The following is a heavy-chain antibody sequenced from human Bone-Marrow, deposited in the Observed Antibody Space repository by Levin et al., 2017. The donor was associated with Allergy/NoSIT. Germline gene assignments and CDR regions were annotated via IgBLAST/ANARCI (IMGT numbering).Heavy chain of an antibody. J-gene: IGHJ6*02. CDR1: GYTFTGYY. D-gene: IGHD7-27*01. Sequence: ASVKVSCKASGYTFTGYYIHWVRQAPGQGLEWMGWINPNSGVTNYAQRFQGRVTMTRDTSISTAHMELSRLTSDDTAVFYCAREKTGTFWYYAMDVWGQGTTVTVSS. CDR3: AREKTGTFWYYAMDV. CDR2: INPNSGVT. V-gene: IGHV1-2*02.